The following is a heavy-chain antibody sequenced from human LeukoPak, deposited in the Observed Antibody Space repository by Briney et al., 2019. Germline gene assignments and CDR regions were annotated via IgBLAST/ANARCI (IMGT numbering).Heavy chain of an antibody. D-gene: IGHD4-23*01. J-gene: IGHJ4*03. CDR3: AREIHGGNTGVFDY. V-gene: IGHV3-66*01. Sequence: GGSLRLSCAASGFTVSSNYMSWVRQAPGKGLEWVSFIYSGGSTYYADSVKGRFTISRDNSKNTLYLQMNSLRAEDTAVYYCAREIHGGNTGVFDYWGQGTTVTVSS. CDR2: IYSGGST. CDR1: GFTVSSNY.